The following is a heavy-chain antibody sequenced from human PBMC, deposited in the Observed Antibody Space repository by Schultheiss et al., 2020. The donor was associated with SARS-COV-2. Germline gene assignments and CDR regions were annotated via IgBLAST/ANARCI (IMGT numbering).Heavy chain of an antibody. CDR1: GFTFSSYG. Sequence: GESLKISCAASGFTFSSYGMHWVRQAPGKGLEWVAVISYDGSNKYYADSVEGRFTISRDNSKNTLYLQMNSLRAEDTAVYYCARDNTYYGPMDVWGQGTTVTVSS. J-gene: IGHJ6*02. CDR2: ISYDGSNK. D-gene: IGHD3-10*01. V-gene: IGHV3-30*03. CDR3: ARDNTYYGPMDV.